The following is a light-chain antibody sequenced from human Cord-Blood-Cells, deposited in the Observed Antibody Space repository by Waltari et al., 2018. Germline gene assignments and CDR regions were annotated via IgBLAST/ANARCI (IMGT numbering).Light chain of an antibody. CDR1: SSAVGGYNY. CDR2: DVS. CDR3: CSYAGSYTWV. V-gene: IGLV2-11*01. J-gene: IGLJ3*02. Sequence: QSALTQPRSVSGSPGQSVTISCTGTSSAVGGYNYVSWYQQHPGKAPKLMIYDVSKRPSGVPDRFSGSKSGNTASLTISGLQAEYEADYYCCSYAGSYTWVFGGGTKLTVL.